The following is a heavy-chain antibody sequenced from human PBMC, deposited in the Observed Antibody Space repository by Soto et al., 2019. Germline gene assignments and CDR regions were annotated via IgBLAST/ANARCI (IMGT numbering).Heavy chain of an antibody. J-gene: IGHJ5*02. CDR3: GRVVGYGDVVDP. V-gene: IGHV3-7*03. Sequence: EVYLVESGGGLVQPGESLRLSCAASGFTFSKYWMNWVRQAPGQGLQWVANIKEDGTTESYSDSVKGRFTISRDNAKNLLYLHMYSLRVDDTAVYYCGRVVGYGDVVDPWGQGTLVTVSS. CDR2: IKEDGTTE. D-gene: IGHD4-17*01. CDR1: GFTFSKYW.